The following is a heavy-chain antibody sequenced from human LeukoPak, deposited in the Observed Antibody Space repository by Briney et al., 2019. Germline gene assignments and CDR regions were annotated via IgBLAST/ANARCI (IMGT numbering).Heavy chain of an antibody. J-gene: IGHJ4*02. Sequence: GGSLRLSCAASGFTFSSHAMHWVGQAPGKGLEWVAVISYEASNQYYADSVRGRFTISRDNSRNTLYLQMNSLRDEDTALYYCARDYRVGCTSDDCYPIDYWGQGTLVTVSS. CDR3: ARDYRVGCTSDDCYPIDY. CDR2: ISYEASNQ. V-gene: IGHV3-30*01. D-gene: IGHD2-21*02. CDR1: GFTFSSHA.